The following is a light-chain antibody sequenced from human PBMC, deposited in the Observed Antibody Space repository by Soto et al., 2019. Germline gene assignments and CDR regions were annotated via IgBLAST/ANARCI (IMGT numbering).Light chain of an antibody. CDR2: DAS. CDR3: QQRSSWPPAT. J-gene: IGKJ5*01. CDR1: QSISSY. Sequence: EIVLTQSPGTLSLSPGERATLSCRASQSISSYLAWYQQKPGQAPRLLIYDASNRATGIPARFSGSGSGTDFTLTISGLEPEDFAVYYCQQRSSWPPATFGQGTRLEIK. V-gene: IGKV3-11*01.